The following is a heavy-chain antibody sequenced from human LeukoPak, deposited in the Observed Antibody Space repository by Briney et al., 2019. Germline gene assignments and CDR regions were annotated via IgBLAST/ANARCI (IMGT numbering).Heavy chain of an antibody. CDR1: GFTFDDYG. CDR3: ARDLVGGYSYGLGVFDD. V-gene: IGHV3-20*04. Sequence: GGSLRLSCAASGFTFDDYGMSWVRQAPGKGLEWVSGINWNGGSTGYADSVKGRFTISRDNAKNSLYLQMNSLRAEDTALYYCARDLVGGYSYGLGVFDDWGQGTLVTVSS. J-gene: IGHJ4*02. CDR2: INWNGGST. D-gene: IGHD5-18*01.